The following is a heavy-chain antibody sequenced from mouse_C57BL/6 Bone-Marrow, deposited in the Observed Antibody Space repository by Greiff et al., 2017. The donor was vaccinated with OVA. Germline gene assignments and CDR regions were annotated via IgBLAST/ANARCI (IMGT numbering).Heavy chain of an antibody. D-gene: IGHD1-1*01. CDR3: ARGGNYYGSSYHFFDY. V-gene: IGHV1-31*01. CDR1: GYSFTGYY. CDR2: IYPYNGVS. Sequence: VQLQQSGPELVKPGASVKISCKASGYSFTGYYMHWVKQSHGNILDWIGYIYPYNGVSSYNQKFKGKATLTVDKSSSTAYMELRSLTSEDSAVYYCARGGNYYGSSYHFFDYWGQGTTLTVSS. J-gene: IGHJ2*01.